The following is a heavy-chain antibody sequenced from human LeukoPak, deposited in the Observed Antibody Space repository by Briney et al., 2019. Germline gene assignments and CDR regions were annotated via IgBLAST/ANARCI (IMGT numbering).Heavy chain of an antibody. CDR3: ARDFGYCSSTSCYRDYYYYKDV. J-gene: IGHJ6*03. Sequence: ASVKVSCKASGYTFTSYYMHWVRQAPGQGLEWMGVINPSGGSTSYARKFQGRVTMTRDTSTSTVYMELSSLRSEDTAVYYCARDFGYCSSTSCYRDYYYYKDVWGKGTTVTVSS. CDR1: GYTFTSYY. V-gene: IGHV1-46*03. D-gene: IGHD2-2*03. CDR2: INPSGGST.